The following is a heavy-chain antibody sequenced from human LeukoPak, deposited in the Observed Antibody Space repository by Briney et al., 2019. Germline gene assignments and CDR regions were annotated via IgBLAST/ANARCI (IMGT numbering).Heavy chain of an antibody. Sequence: GGSLRLSCAASGFAFSGSDIHWVRQASGKGLEWVGRIRSKSYNYATAYAASVEGRFTISRDDSKNSAYLQMNSLKTEDTAVYYCTRLSIVAHYYFDYWGQGTLVTVSS. V-gene: IGHV3-73*01. D-gene: IGHD2-21*01. CDR3: TRLSIVAHYYFDY. CDR2: IRSKSYNYAT. J-gene: IGHJ4*02. CDR1: GFAFSGSD.